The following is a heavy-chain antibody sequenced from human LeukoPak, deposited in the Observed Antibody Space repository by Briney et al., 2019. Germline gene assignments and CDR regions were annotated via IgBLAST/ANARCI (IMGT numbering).Heavy chain of an antibody. D-gene: IGHD3-22*01. CDR2: ISGDGGST. Sequence: GGSLRLTCAASGFTFDDYAMHWVRQAPGKGLEWVSLISGDGGSTYYADSVKGRFTISRDNSKNSLYLQMNSLRTEDTALYYCAKDIDYYDSSGYYSNSVDYWGQGTLVTVSS. CDR3: AKDIDYYDSSGYYSNSVDY. V-gene: IGHV3-43*02. J-gene: IGHJ4*02. CDR1: GFTFDDYA.